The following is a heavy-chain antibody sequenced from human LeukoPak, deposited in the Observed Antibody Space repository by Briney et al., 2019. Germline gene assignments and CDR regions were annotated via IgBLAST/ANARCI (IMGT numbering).Heavy chain of an antibody. CDR1: GSTFTSYY. V-gene: IGHV1-46*01. CDR3: ARHEAAAGIDY. J-gene: IGHJ4*02. CDR2: INPSGGST. D-gene: IGHD6-13*01. Sequence: ASVKVSCKASGSTFTSYYMHWVRQAPGQGLEWMGIINPSGGSTSYAQKFQGRVTMTRDTSTSTVYMELSSLRSEDTAVYYCARHEAAAGIDYWGQGTLVTVSS.